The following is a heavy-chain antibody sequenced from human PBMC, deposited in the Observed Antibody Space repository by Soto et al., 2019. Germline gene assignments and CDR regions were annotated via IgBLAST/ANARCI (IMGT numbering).Heavy chain of an antibody. D-gene: IGHD3-10*01. V-gene: IGHV4-59*08. Sequence: SETLSLTCTVPGGSISGFYWSWIRQFPGKGLEWIAYIYYNGRTEYNPSLKSRVTVSADTSKNQFSLILNSVTAADTAVYYCARHEASYGSGSYPLGHWGRGTLVTVSS. CDR1: GGSISGFY. CDR3: ARHEASYGSGSYPLGH. J-gene: IGHJ5*02. CDR2: IYYNGRT.